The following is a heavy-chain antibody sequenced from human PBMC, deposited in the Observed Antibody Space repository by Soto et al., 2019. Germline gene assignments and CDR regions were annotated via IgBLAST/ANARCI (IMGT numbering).Heavy chain of an antibody. CDR3: APHVSCSGGSCQYDAFAI. J-gene: IGHJ3*02. Sequence: GSLRLSCAASGFPFSSYAMGWVRQAPGKGLEWVSAIDAGGGGTYYADSVKGRFAMSRDTSESTLYLQMNSLGAEDTAAYYCAPHVSCSGGSCQYDAFAIRGQGTMVTVSS. CDR1: GFPFSSYA. D-gene: IGHD2-15*01. V-gene: IGHV3-23*01. CDR2: IDAGGGGT.